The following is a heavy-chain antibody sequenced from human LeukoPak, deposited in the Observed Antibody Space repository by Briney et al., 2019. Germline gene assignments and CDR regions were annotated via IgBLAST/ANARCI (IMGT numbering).Heavy chain of an antibody. J-gene: IGHJ4*02. V-gene: IGHV5-51*01. CDR1: GYRFSTYW. CDR3: ARHEVLGGYNYGYGDY. CDR2: IYPGDADT. Sequence: GESLMISCKGSGYRFSTYWIGWVRQMPGKGLEWMGIIYPGDADTRYSPSIQGQVTISADNSISTALLLWSRLTASATAKYYCARHEVLGGYNYGYGDYWGQGTLVTVSS. D-gene: IGHD5-18*01.